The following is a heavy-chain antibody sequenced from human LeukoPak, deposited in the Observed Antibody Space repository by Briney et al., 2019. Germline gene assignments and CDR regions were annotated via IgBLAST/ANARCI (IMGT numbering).Heavy chain of an antibody. D-gene: IGHD1-26*01. J-gene: IGHJ1*01. Sequence: GGSLRLSCAASGFTFSSYAMNWVRQAPGKGLEWVSVISGSGGSTYYADSVKGRFTISRDNSKNTLYLQMNSLRAEDTAVYYCAKDGGGAYEYFQHWGQGTLVTVSS. V-gene: IGHV3-23*01. CDR3: AKDGGGAYEYFQH. CDR2: ISGSGGST. CDR1: GFTFSSYA.